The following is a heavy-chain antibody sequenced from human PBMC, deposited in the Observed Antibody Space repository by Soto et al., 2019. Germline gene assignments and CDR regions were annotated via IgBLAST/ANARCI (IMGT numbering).Heavy chain of an antibody. J-gene: IGHJ4*02. V-gene: IGHV4-39*02. CDR3: AGEIQLDVDSQSDY. CDR1: GGSITRTTYY. CDR2: IYYSGST. D-gene: IGHD5-18*01. Sequence: QLQLQESGPGLVKPSETLSLTCTVSGGSITRTTYYWGWIRQPPGKGLEWIGSIYYSGSTYYKASLKSRVTISVDTSKNQFSLKLNSVTAADTAVYYCAGEIQLDVDSQSDYWGQGILVTVSS.